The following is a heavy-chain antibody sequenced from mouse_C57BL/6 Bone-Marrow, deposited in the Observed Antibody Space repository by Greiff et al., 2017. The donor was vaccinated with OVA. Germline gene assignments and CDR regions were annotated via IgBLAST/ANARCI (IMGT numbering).Heavy chain of an antibody. Sequence: VQLQQPGAELVKPGASVKVSCKASGYTFTSYWMHWVKQRPGQGLEWIGRIHPSDSDTNYNQKFKGKATLTVDKSSSTAYMQLSSLTSEDSAVYYCAPLYYGSSVFAYWGQGTLVTVSA. CDR1: GYTFTSYW. D-gene: IGHD1-1*01. CDR3: APLYYGSSVFAY. CDR2: IHPSDSDT. V-gene: IGHV1-74*01. J-gene: IGHJ3*01.